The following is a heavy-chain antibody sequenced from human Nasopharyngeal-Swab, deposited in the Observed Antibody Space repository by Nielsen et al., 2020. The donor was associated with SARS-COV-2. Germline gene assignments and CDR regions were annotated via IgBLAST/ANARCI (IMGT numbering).Heavy chain of an antibody. D-gene: IGHD6-13*01. V-gene: IGHV1-3*01. CDR1: GYTFTGYA. CDR2: INAGNGDI. Sequence: ASVKVSCKASGYTFTGYAMHWVRQAPGQSLEGMGWINAGNGDITYSQKFQGRVTVTRDTSINTAYMELSSLRSDDTAVYYCARDDGDVPGITGSGPPGGYWGQGTLVTVSS. J-gene: IGHJ4*02. CDR3: ARDDGDVPGITGSGPPGGY.